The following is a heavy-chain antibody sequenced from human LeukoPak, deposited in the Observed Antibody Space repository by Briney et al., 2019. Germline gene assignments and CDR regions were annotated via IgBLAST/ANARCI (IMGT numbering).Heavy chain of an antibody. CDR3: ARRGHYYDSSGYYYFDY. CDR1: GGSISSYY. CDR2: IYYSGST. J-gene: IGHJ4*02. V-gene: IGHV4-59*01. Sequence: PSETLSLTCTVSGGSISSYYWSWMRQPPGKGLEWIGSIYYSGSTNYNPSLKSRVTISVDTSKNQFSLKLSSVTAADTAVYYCARRGHYYDSSGYYYFDYWGQGTLVTVSS. D-gene: IGHD3-22*01.